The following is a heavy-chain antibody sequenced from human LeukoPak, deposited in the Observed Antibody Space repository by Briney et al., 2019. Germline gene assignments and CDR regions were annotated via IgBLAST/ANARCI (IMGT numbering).Heavy chain of an antibody. CDR3: AELGITMIGGV. V-gene: IGHV3-23*01. CDR1: GFTVSTYG. Sequence: GRSLRLAWAPAGFTVSTYGVNCGRQAPGKWRELGSAISGSATGSVTTYYADSVKGRFTISRDNAKNSLYLQMNSLRAEDTAVYYCAELGITMIGGVWGKGTTVTISS. D-gene: IGHD3-10*02. CDR2: ISGSATGSVTT. J-gene: IGHJ6*04.